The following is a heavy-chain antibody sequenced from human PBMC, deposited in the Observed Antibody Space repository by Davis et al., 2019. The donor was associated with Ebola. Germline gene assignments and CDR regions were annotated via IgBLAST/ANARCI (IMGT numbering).Heavy chain of an antibody. V-gene: IGHV3-23*01. D-gene: IGHD3-22*01. CDR1: GFTFSSYA. CDR2: ISGSGGST. CDR3: AKGMIVVTTTRYFDY. Sequence: GESLKISCAASGFTFSSYAMSWVRQAPGKGLEWVSAISGSGGSTYYADSVKGRFTISRDNSKNTLYLQMNSLRAEDTAVYYCAKGMIVVTTTRYFDYWGQGTLVTVSS. J-gene: IGHJ4*02.